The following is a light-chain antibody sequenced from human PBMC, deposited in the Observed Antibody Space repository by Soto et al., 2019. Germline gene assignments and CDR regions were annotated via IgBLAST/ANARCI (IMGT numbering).Light chain of an antibody. Sequence: QSVLTQPPSASGTPGQRVSFSCSGSSSNIGSNTVNWYQQLPGTAPKLLVYSNDQRPSGVPDRFSGSKSGTSASLAISGLQSEDEADYYCAAWDDSLDGVVLGGGTKLTVL. CDR2: SND. V-gene: IGLV1-44*01. CDR3: AAWDDSLDGVV. CDR1: SSNIGSNT. J-gene: IGLJ2*01.